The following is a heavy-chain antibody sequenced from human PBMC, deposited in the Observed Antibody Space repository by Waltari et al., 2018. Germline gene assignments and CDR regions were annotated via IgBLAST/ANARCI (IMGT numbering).Heavy chain of an antibody. J-gene: IGHJ4*02. D-gene: IGHD6-13*01. CDR2: IYYSGGT. CDR1: GGPISRSSYY. Sequence: QLQLQDSGPGLVKPSETLSLTCTVPGGPISRSSYYWGWIRQPPGKGLEWIGSIYYSGGTYYNPSLNSRVTISVDTSKNQFSLKLSSVTAADTAVYYCARRGSSWLPFDYWGQGTLVTVSS. CDR3: ARRGSSWLPFDY. V-gene: IGHV4-39*01.